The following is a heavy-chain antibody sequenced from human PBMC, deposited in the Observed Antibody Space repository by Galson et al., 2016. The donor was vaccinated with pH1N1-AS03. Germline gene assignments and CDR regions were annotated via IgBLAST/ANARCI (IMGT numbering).Heavy chain of an antibody. Sequence: SLRLSCAASGFTFSDFAMHWVRQAPGKGLDWVAVISYDGSNKYYEDSGKGRFNISKDSSKNTLYLQMNSLRPEDTAMYYCARDYIVGATRGAGTFDVWGHGTMVTVSS. CDR2: ISYDGSNK. CDR3: ARDYIVGATRGAGTFDV. V-gene: IGHV3-30-3*01. J-gene: IGHJ3*01. D-gene: IGHD1-26*01. CDR1: GFTFSDFA.